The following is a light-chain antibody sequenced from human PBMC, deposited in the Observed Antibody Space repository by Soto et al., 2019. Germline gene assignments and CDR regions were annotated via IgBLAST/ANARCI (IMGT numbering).Light chain of an antibody. V-gene: IGKV1-39*01. CDR1: QSISSY. Sequence: DIQMTQSPSSLSASVGDRVTITCRASQSISSYLNWYQQKPGKAPKLLIYAASSLQSGVPSRFSGSGSGTDFTLTISSLQPEDFATYYCQQSYNTPYTFCQGTKLEIK. J-gene: IGKJ2*01. CDR2: AAS. CDR3: QQSYNTPYT.